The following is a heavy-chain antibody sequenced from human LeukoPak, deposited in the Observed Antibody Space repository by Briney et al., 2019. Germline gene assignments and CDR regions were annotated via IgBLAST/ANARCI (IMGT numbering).Heavy chain of an antibody. J-gene: IGHJ4*02. Sequence: GGSLRLSCAASGFTLSSYWMHWVRQAPGKGLVWVSRINSDGGSTSYADSVKGRFTISRDNAQNTLYLQMNSLRAEDTAMYYCARTLYFSDKFHFDLRGPGTPVNGSS. D-gene: IGHD3-22*01. CDR3: ARTLYFSDKFHFDL. V-gene: IGHV3-74*01. CDR1: GFTLSSYW. CDR2: INSDGGST.